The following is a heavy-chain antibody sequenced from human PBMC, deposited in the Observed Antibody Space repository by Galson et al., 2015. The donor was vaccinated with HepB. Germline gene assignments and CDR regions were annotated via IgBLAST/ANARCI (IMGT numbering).Heavy chain of an antibody. J-gene: IGHJ5*02. V-gene: IGHV1-46*01. CDR2: IIPSGGST. CDR3: ARECSSWTGWFDP. CDR1: GGTFSSYA. D-gene: IGHD6-13*01. Sequence: SVKVSCKASGGTFSSYAISWVRQAPGQGLEWMGRIIPSGGSTSYAQKFQGRVTMTRDTSTSTVYMELSSLRSEDTAVYYCARECSSWTGWFDPWGQGTLVTVSS.